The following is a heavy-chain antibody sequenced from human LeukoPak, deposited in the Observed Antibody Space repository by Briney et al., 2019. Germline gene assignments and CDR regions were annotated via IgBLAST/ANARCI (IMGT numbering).Heavy chain of an antibody. CDR1: GYTVTGYY. J-gene: IGHJ6*03. CDR2: INPYSGGT. CDR3: ARAETSSGWTPGYYYYYMDV. V-gene: IGHV1-2*02. D-gene: IGHD6-19*01. Sequence: ASGKVSRKASGYTVTGYYMHWVRKAPGQGLGWEGWINPYSGGTNYAKKFQGRVTMTRDTSISTAYMELSRLRSDDTAVYSCARAETSSGWTPGYYYYYMDVWGKGTAVTVSS.